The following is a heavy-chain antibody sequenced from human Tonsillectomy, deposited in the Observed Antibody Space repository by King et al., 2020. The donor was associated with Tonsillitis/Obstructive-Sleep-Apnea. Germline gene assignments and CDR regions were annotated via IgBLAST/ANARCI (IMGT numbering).Heavy chain of an antibody. V-gene: IGHV5-51*01. D-gene: IGHD3-16*01. CDR2: IFPGDSDT. CDR3: VRWGAYVV. J-gene: IGHJ3*01. Sequence: QLVQSGAEVKKPGESLKISCKGSGYTFTTYWIGWVRQMPGKGLEWMGIIFPGDSDTRYSPSFQGQVTISVDKSISTAYVQWNSLKASDTAMYYCVRWGAYVVGGQGTMVTVSS. CDR1: GYTFTTYW.